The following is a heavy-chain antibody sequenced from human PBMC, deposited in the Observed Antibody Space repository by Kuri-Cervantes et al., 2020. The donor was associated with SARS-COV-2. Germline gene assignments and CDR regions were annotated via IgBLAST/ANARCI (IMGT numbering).Heavy chain of an antibody. CDR2: ISSSSSTI. CDR1: GFIFSSYS. Sequence: GEALNISWAASGFIFSSYSMNWVRQAPGKGLEWVSYISSSSSTIYYADSVKGRFTISRDNAKNSLYLQMNSLRAEDTAVYYCSRTYDSSGSLYYYYYMDVWGKGTTVTVSS. CDR3: SRTYDSSGSLYYYYYMDV. J-gene: IGHJ6*03. V-gene: IGHV3-48*01. D-gene: IGHD3-22*01.